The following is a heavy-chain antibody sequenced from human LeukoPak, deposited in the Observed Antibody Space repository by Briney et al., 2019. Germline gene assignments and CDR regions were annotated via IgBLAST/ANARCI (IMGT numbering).Heavy chain of an antibody. CDR3: ARDSDFSGTQRGEY. D-gene: IGHD3/OR15-3a*01. Sequence: PGRSLRLSCAASGFTFSNYAMHWVRQAPGKGLEWVTVISYDGSNKYYADSVKGRFTISRDNSKNTLYLQMNSLRPEDTAVYYCARDSDFSGTQRGEYWGQGTLVTVSS. V-gene: IGHV3-30*04. CDR1: GFTFSNYA. J-gene: IGHJ4*02. CDR2: ISYDGSNK.